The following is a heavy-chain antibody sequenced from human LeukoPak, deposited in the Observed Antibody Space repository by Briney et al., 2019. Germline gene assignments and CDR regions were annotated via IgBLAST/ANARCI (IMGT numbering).Heavy chain of an antibody. D-gene: IGHD3-10*01. CDR2: ISYDGSNK. CDR1: GFTFSSYG. CDR3: ARGCPFDY. V-gene: IGHV3-30*03. J-gene: IGHJ4*02. Sequence: GGSLRLSCTASGFTFSSYGMHWVRQAPGKGLEWVAVISYDGSNKYYADFVKGRFTISRDDSKNTVYLQMNSLRAEDTAVYYCARGCPFDYWGQGTLATVSS.